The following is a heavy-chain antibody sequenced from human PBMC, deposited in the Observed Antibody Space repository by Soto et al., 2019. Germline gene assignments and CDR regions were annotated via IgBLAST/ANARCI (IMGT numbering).Heavy chain of an antibody. CDR3: ARDKDRQQLGGNYYYIMDV. D-gene: IGHD3-3*02. V-gene: IGHV1-69*12. Sequence: QVQLVQSGAEVKKPGSSVKVSCKTSGGTFRTSAISWVRQAPGQGLEWMGGIMPVFPTPDYPQKFQGRVTITADESTGTAYMELSSLRSEDTAVYYCARDKDRQQLGGNYYYIMDVWGQGTTVTVSS. CDR1: GGTFRTSA. J-gene: IGHJ6*01. CDR2: IMPVFPTP.